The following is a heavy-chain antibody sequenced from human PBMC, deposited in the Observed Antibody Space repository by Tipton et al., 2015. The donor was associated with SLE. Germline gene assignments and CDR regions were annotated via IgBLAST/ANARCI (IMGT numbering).Heavy chain of an antibody. V-gene: IGHV4-4*07. CDR2: IYSSGRP. Sequence: LRLSCTVSGGAISTFYWSWIRQSAGKGLEWIGRIYSSGRPNYNPSLKSRVTMSVDTSRKQFSLKLTSVTAADTAVYYCARRGWVDAFDIWGQGTMVIVSS. CDR3: ARRGWVDAFDI. D-gene: IGHD6-19*01. CDR1: GGAISTFY. J-gene: IGHJ3*02.